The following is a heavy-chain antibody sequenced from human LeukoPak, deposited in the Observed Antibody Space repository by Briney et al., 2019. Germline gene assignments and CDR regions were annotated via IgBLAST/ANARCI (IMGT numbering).Heavy chain of an antibody. CDR1: GFTFSSYS. D-gene: IGHD3-22*01. CDR3: AKSPAYYYDSSGYYYVDY. Sequence: PGGSLRLSCAASGFTFSSYSMNWVRQAPGKGLEWVSAISGSGGSTYYADSVKGRFTISRDNSKNTLYLQMNSLRAEDTAVYYCAKSPAYYYDSSGYYYVDYWGQGTLVTVSS. V-gene: IGHV3-23*01. J-gene: IGHJ4*02. CDR2: ISGSGGST.